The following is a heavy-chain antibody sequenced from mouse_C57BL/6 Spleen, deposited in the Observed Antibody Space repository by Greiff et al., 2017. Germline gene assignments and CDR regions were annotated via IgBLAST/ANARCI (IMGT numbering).Heavy chain of an antibody. CDR3: ARNGYYGNDY. CDR2: ISSGSSTI. D-gene: IGHD1-1*01. CDR1: GFTFSDYG. J-gene: IGHJ3*01. V-gene: IGHV5-17*01. Sequence: EVHLVESGGGLVKPGGSLKLSCAASGFTFSDYGMHWVRQAPEKGLEWVAYISSGSSTIYYADTVKGRFTISRDNAKNTLFLQMTSLRSEDTAMYYCARNGYYGNDYWGQGTLVTVSA.